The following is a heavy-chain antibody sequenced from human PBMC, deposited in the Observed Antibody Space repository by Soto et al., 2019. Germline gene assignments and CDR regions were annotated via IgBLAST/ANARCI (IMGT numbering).Heavy chain of an antibody. D-gene: IGHD6-13*01. J-gene: IGHJ5*02. CDR3: ARGGPRYSSRWYLRSYNWFDP. V-gene: IGHV4-34*01. Sequence: QVQLQQWGAGLLKPSETLSLTCAVYGGSFSGYYWSWIRQPPGKGLEWIGEINHSGSTNYNPSLKSRVTISVDTSKNQFSLKLSSVTAADTAVYYCARGGPRYSSRWYLRSYNWFDPWGQGTLVTVSS. CDR1: GGSFSGYY. CDR2: INHSGST.